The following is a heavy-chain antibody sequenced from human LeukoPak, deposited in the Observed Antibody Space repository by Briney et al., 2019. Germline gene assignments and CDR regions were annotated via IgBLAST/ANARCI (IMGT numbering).Heavy chain of an antibody. D-gene: IGHD3-10*01. J-gene: IGHJ5*02. CDR3: ARGTWDYYGSGSYSWFDP. CDR1: GGSISSYY. Sequence: PSETLSLTCTVSGGSISSYYWTWIRQPPGKGLEWIGYMSHTVSTNYNPSLKSRVTISVDTSKNQFSLKLSSVTAADTAVYYCARGTWDYYGSGSYSWFDPWGQGTLVTVSS. V-gene: IGHV4-59*01. CDR2: MSHTVST.